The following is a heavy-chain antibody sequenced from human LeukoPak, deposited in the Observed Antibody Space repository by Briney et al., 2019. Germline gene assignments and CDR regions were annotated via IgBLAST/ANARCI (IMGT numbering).Heavy chain of an antibody. Sequence: SVKVSCKASRGTFSSYAFTWVRQAPGQGLEWMGRIIPIFGATNYAQKFQGRVTITTDESTTTAYMELSSLTSEDTAVYYCARDRLDGDYTDYWGQGTLVTVSS. CDR2: IIPIFGAT. D-gene: IGHD4-17*01. V-gene: IGHV1-69*05. CDR1: RGTFSSYA. CDR3: ARDRLDGDYTDY. J-gene: IGHJ4*02.